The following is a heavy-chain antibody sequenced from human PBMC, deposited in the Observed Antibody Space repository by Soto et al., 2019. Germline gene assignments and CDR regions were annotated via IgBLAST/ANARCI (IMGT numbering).Heavy chain of an antibody. D-gene: IGHD6-6*01. CDR1: GLTFSSYG. V-gene: IGHV3-30*03. CDR3: ARQGDSRSIDP. Sequence: LRVSSAASGLTFSSYGMHWVRQAPGKGLEWVAVISYDGSNKYYADSVKGRFTISRDNSKNTLYLQMNSLRAEATAIHYRARQGDSRSIDP. CDR2: ISYDGSNK. J-gene: IGHJ5*02.